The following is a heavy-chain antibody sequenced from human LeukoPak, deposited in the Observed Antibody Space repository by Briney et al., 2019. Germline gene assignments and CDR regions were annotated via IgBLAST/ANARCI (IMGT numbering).Heavy chain of an antibody. CDR3: ARGAAGTKSSDY. CDR2: INHSGST. J-gene: IGHJ4*02. D-gene: IGHD6-13*01. V-gene: IGHV4-34*01. Sequence: SETLSLTCAVYGGSFSGYYWSWIRQPPGKGLEWIGEINHSGSTNYNLSLKSRVTISVDTSKNQFSLKLSSVTAADTAVYYCARGAAGTKSSDYWGQGTLVTVSS. CDR1: GGSFSGYY.